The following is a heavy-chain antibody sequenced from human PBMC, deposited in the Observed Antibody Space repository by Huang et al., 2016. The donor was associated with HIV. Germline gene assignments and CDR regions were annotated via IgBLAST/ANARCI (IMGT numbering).Heavy chain of an antibody. D-gene: IGHD2-15*01. V-gene: IGHV3-30*02. J-gene: IGHJ4*02. CDR3: ANLDRPPYGGGLYPFDF. CDR1: GFTFRASG. CDR2: IRHDGSYT. Sequence: VQLVESGGGVVQPGGSLRLSCAASGFTFRASGMHWVRQAPGQGLELVAHIRHDGSYTYYSSSVKGRFTIARDNSRNTLYLQMTSLTPDDTAMYFCANLDRPPYGGGLYPFDFWGQGTLVTVSS.